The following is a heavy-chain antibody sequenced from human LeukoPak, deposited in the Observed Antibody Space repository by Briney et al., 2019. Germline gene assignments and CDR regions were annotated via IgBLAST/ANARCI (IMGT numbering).Heavy chain of an antibody. CDR2: IYFIGSA. CDR1: GGSISTYY. Sequence: SETLSLTCTVSGGSISTYYWSWIRQAPGKGLEWIGYIYFIGSANYNPSLKSRVTISVDTSKNQFSLKLTSVTAADTAVYYCARDNGRYGVDYWGQGTLATVSS. J-gene: IGHJ4*02. D-gene: IGHD6-19*01. V-gene: IGHV4-59*01. CDR3: ARDNGRYGVDY.